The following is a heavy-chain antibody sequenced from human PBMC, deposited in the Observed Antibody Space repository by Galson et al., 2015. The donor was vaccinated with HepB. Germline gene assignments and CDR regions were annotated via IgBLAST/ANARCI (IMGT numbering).Heavy chain of an antibody. D-gene: IGHD3-10*01. V-gene: IGHV3-30*04. J-gene: IGHJ4*02. Sequence: SLRLSCAASGLTFSSYAMHWVRQAPGKGLEWVAVISYDGSNKYYADSVKGRFTISRDNSKNTLYLQMNSLRAEDTAVYYCARDGSWTYGSGSRLDYWGQGTLVTVSS. CDR1: GLTFSSYA. CDR2: ISYDGSNK. CDR3: ARDGSWTYGSGSRLDY.